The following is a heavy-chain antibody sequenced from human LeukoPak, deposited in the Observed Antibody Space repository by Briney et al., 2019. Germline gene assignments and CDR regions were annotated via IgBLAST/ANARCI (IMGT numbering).Heavy chain of an antibody. V-gene: IGHV4-59*01. D-gene: IGHD3-22*01. CDR3: ARDGDSSGPYYYFDY. Sequence: SETLSLTCTVSGGSISSYYWSWIRQPPGKGLEWIGYIYYSGSTKYNPSLKSRATISADTSKNQFSLKLSSVTAADTAVYYCARDGDSSGPYYYFDYWGQGTLVTVSS. CDR2: IYYSGST. J-gene: IGHJ4*02. CDR1: GGSISSYY.